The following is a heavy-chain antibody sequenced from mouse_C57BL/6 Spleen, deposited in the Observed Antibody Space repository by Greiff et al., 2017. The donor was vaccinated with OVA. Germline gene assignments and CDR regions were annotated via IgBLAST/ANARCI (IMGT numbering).Heavy chain of an antibody. CDR3: ARSRTISYGSSTWFAY. J-gene: IGHJ3*01. CDR1: GYAFSSYW. V-gene: IGHV1-80*01. CDR2: IYPGDGDT. Sequence: QVQLQQSGAELVKPGASVKISCKASGYAFSSYWMNWVKQRPGKGLEWIGQIYPGDGDTNYNGKFKGKATLTADKSSSTAYMQLSSLTSEDSAVYFCARSRTISYGSSTWFAYWGQGTLVTVSA. D-gene: IGHD1-1*01.